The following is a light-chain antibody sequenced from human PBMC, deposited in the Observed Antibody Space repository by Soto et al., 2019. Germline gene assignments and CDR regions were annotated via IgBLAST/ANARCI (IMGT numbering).Light chain of an antibody. Sequence: QSVLTQPASVSGSHGQSITISCTGTSSDVGGYKYVSWYQHHPGKVPKLLIYEVSNRPSGVSNRFSGSKSGNTASLTISGLQAEDEAEYYCSSYTRSTTLNVLFGGGTKLTVL. J-gene: IGLJ2*01. CDR1: SSDVGGYKY. CDR3: SSYTRSTTLNVL. V-gene: IGLV2-14*01. CDR2: EVS.